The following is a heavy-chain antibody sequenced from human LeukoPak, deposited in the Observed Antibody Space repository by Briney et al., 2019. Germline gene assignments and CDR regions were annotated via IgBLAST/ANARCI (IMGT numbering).Heavy chain of an antibody. V-gene: IGHV3-33*01. D-gene: IGHD4-17*01. CDR1: GFTFSSYG. CDR2: IWYDGSNK. J-gene: IGHJ4*02. CDR3: ARETVTTDYYFDY. Sequence: GRSLRLSCAASGFTFSSYGMHWVRQAPGKGLEWVAVIWYDGSNKYYADSVKGRFTIYRDNSKNTLYLQMNSLRAEDTAVYYCARETVTTDYYFDYWGQGTLVTVSS.